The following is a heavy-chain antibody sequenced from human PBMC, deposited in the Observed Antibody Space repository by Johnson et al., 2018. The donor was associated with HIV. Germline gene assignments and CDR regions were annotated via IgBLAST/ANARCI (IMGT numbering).Heavy chain of an antibody. D-gene: IGHD1-7*01. Sequence: VQLVESGGGLVQPGRSLRLSCSTSGFTFGDSAMSWVRQAPGKGLEWVAFISSKAYGGPTEYAASVKGRFTVSRDDSKSIAYLQMNKLKTEDTGLYYCTRDSNLNWNYNVAFDIWGQGTLVTVSS. CDR2: ISSKAYGGPT. J-gene: IGHJ3*02. CDR3: TRDSNLNWNYNVAFDI. CDR1: GFTFGDSA. V-gene: IGHV3-49*04.